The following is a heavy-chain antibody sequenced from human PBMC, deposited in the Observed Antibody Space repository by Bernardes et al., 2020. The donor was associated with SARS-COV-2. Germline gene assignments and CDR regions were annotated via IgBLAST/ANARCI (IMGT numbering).Heavy chain of an antibody. J-gene: IGHJ5*02. CDR3: ARDLGYCTNGVCSP. V-gene: IGHV3-74*01. D-gene: IGHD2-8*01. CDR2: INPDGSST. Sequence: GGSLRLSCAASGFTFSSSWMHWVRQIPGKGLVWVSRINPDGSSTSYADSAKGRFTISRDNAKNTLFLQMNSLRAEDTAMYYCARDLGYCTNGVCSPWGQGTLVTVSS. CDR1: GFTFSSSW.